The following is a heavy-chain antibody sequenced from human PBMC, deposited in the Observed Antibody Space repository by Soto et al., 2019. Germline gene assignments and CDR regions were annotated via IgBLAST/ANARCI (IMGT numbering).Heavy chain of an antibody. CDR2: IIPIFGTT. D-gene: IGHD6-19*01. CDR1: GGTFSSYA. V-gene: IGHV1-69*19. CDR3: AIDSHTDSSGASHGMDV. J-gene: IGHJ6*04. Sequence: QVQLVQSGAEVKKPASSVKVSCKASGGTFSSYAISWVRQAPGQGLEWMGVIIPIFGTTNYAQKFQGRVTIIADGCTSTAYMDMSCLGSEDTAVYYCAIDSHTDSSGASHGMDVCGEGTTVTVAS.